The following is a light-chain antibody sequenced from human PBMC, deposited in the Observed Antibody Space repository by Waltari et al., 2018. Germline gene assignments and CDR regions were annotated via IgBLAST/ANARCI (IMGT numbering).Light chain of an antibody. V-gene: IGKV3-15*01. Sequence: EIMMTQFPATLSVSPGERATLSCRASRSVSNNVAWYQQKPGQAPRLLMYGASIRATGIPVRFSGSGSGTEFTLTISSLQSEDFAVYYCQQYNNWPPYTFGRGTKLEIK. CDR3: QQYNNWPPYT. CDR2: GAS. J-gene: IGKJ2*01. CDR1: RSVSNN.